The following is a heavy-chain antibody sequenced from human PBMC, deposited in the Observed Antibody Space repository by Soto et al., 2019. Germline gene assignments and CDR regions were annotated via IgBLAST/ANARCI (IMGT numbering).Heavy chain of an antibody. CDR3: ARVGPTADP. CDR2: XXGXNGTT. J-gene: IGHJ5*02. CDR1: CHTFTSYG. V-gene: IGHV1-18*01. Sequence: XSVKASCKASCHTFTSYGISWVRQAPGQXLXXXXXXXGXNGTTNYAXXXXXXXTXXXXXPXSKASMEMTSLRYEDTAVYYCARVGPTADPWGQGNLFTVYS.